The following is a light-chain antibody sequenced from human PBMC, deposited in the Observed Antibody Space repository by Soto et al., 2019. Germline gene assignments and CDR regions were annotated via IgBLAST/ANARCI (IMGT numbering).Light chain of an antibody. V-gene: IGKV3-20*01. CDR2: DTF. Sequence: IVLTPAPGTLSLSQGESASLSCRASQSVTNSLAWYQQNPGQAPRLLIYDTFTRAAGVPDRFSVSGSGTDFTLIINRLEPEDFALYYCQQYAGSPYTFGQGTKVDIK. CDR3: QQYAGSPYT. J-gene: IGKJ2*01. CDR1: QSVTNS.